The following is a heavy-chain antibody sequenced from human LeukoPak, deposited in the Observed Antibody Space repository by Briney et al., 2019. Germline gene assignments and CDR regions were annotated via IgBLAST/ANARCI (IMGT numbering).Heavy chain of an antibody. CDR3: ARVRVKGGRITMPNYYYYGMDV. CDR1: GGTFSSYA. V-gene: IGHV1-69*13. Sequence: ASVKVSCKASGGTFSSYAISWVRQAPGQGLEWMGGIIPIFGTANYAQEFQGRVTITADESTSTAYMELSSLRSEDTAVYYCARVRVKGGRITMPNYYYYGMDVWGQGTTVTVSS. J-gene: IGHJ6*02. D-gene: IGHD3-3*01. CDR2: IIPIFGTA.